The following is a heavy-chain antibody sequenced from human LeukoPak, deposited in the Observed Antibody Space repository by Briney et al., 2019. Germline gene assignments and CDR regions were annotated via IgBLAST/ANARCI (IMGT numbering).Heavy chain of an antibody. Sequence: SETLSLTCAVYGGSFRGYYWSWIRQPPGKGLEWIGEINHSGNTNYNPSLKSRVTISIDTSKNQFSLKLSSVTAADTAVYYCAREYSTSSTAFDIWGQGTMVTVSS. J-gene: IGHJ3*02. CDR1: GGSFRGYY. V-gene: IGHV4-34*01. CDR2: INHSGNT. CDR3: AREYSTSSTAFDI. D-gene: IGHD6-6*01.